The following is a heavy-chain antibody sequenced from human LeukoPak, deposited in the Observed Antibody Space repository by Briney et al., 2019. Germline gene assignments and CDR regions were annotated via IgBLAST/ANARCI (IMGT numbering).Heavy chain of an antibody. J-gene: IGHJ6*03. CDR1: GGSISSHY. D-gene: IGHD2-15*01. CDR3: GRDALVGYFSYYYMDV. CDR2: ISNSGST. V-gene: IGHV4-59*11. Sequence: SETLSLTCTVSGGSISSHYWTWIRQSPVKGLEWIGDISNSGSTSYNPSLKSRVTISIDTSKNQFSLKLSSVTAADTAVYYCGRDALVGYFSYYYMDVWVKGTTVTVSS.